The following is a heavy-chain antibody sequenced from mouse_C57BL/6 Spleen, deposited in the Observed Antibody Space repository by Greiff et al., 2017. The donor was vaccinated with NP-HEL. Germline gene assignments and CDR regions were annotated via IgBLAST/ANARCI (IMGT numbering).Heavy chain of an antibody. CDR1: GFTFSSYA. CDR3: ARDYDEGYWYFDV. Sequence: EVKLVESGGGLVKPGGSLKLSCAASGFTFSSYAMSWVRQTPEKRLEWVATISDGGSYTYYPDNVKGRFTISRDNAKNNLYLQMSHLKSEDTAMYYCARDYDEGYWYFDVWGTGTTVTVSS. CDR2: ISDGGSYT. V-gene: IGHV5-4*01. D-gene: IGHD2-12*01. J-gene: IGHJ1*03.